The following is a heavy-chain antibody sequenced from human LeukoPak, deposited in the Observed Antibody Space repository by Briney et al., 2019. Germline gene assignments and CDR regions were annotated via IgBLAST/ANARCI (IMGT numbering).Heavy chain of an antibody. D-gene: IGHD4/OR15-4a*01. CDR2: VGGSGDTT. Sequence: GGSLRLSCAASGFTFNTHAMNWVRQAPGKGLEWVSGVGGSGDTTYYGDSVKGRFTISRDNSKNTLYLQMNSLRAEDTAVYYCAKGVHQLVYKYGMDVWGRGTTVTASS. V-gene: IGHV3-23*01. CDR1: GFTFNTHA. J-gene: IGHJ6*01. CDR3: AKGVHQLVYKYGMDV.